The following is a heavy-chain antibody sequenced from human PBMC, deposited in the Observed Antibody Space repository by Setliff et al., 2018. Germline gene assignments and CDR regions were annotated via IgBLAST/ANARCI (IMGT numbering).Heavy chain of an antibody. J-gene: IGHJ4*02. CDR1: GGTLSSYAM. D-gene: IGHD3-3*01. CDR2: IYHSGST. V-gene: IGHV4-4*02. CDR3: ARSRLRFLEWLLYPTGFDY. Sequence: SCKASGGTLSSYAMSWVRQPPGKGLEWIGEIYHSGSTNYNPSLKSRVTISVDKSKNQFSLKLSSVTAADTAVYYCARSRLRFLEWLLYPTGFDYWGQGTLVTVSS.